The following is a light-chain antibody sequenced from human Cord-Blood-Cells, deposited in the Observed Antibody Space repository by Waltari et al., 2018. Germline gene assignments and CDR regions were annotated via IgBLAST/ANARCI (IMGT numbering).Light chain of an antibody. V-gene: IGKV1-27*01. CDR3: QKYNSAPWT. CDR2: AAS. Sequence: DIQMTQSPSSLSASVGDRVTIPCRASQGISNYLARYQQKPGKVPELLNYAASTLQSGVPSRFSGDGSGTAFTLTIKSLQPGEVATYYWQKYNSAPWTFGQGTKVEIK. J-gene: IGKJ1*01. CDR1: QGISNY.